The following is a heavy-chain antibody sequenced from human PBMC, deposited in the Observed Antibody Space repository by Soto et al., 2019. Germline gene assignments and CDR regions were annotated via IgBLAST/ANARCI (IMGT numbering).Heavy chain of an antibody. CDR2: ISSSSSYI. V-gene: IGHV3-21*01. J-gene: IGHJ4*02. D-gene: IGHD3-22*01. CDR1: GFTFSSYS. CDR3: ASPRDYYAGSGYSGR. Sequence: EVQLVESGGGLVKPGGSLRLSCAASGFTFSSYSMNWVRQAPGKGLEWVSSISSSSSYIYYADSVKGRFTISRDNAKNSLYRQRKSLGAEDTAVYYCASPRDYYAGSGYSGRWGQGTLVTVSS.